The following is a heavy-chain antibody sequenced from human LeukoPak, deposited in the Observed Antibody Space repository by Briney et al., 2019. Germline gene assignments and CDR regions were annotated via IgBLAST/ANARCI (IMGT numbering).Heavy chain of an antibody. Sequence: PGGSLRLSCAASGFTFSSYWMHWVRQAPGKGLVWVSRINSDGSSTSYADSVKGRFTISRDNAKNTLYLQMNSLRAEDTVVYYCARASARAGYGDYFNPGSAEYFQHWGQGTLVTVPS. V-gene: IGHV3-74*01. D-gene: IGHD4-17*01. CDR2: INSDGSST. J-gene: IGHJ1*01. CDR1: GFTFSSYW. CDR3: ARASARAGYGDYFNPGSAEYFQH.